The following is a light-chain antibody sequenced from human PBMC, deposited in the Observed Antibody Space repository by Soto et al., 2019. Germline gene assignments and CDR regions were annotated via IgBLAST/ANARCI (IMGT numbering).Light chain of an antibody. J-gene: IGLJ2*01. Sequence: SYELTQPPSVSVAPGKTARITCGGNNIGSKSVHWYQQKPGQAPVLVIYYDSDRPSGIPERLSGSNSGNTATLTISRVEAGDEADYYCQVWDSSSDRDVVFGGGTKRTVL. V-gene: IGLV3-21*04. CDR3: QVWDSSSDRDVV. CDR2: YDS. CDR1: NIGSKS.